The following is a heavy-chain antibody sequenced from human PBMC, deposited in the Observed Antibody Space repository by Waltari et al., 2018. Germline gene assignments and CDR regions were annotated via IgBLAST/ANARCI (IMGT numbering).Heavy chain of an antibody. CDR3: ARDNNGYDRYFDY. J-gene: IGHJ4*02. Sequence: EVQLVESGGGLVQPGGSLRLSCAASGFTFSSYEMNWVRQAPGKGLEWVSYISRSGSTIYYADSVKGRFTISRDNAKNSLYLQMHSLRADDTAVYYCARDNNGYDRYFDYWGQGTLVTVSS. V-gene: IGHV3-48*03. CDR1: GFTFSSYE. CDR2: ISRSGSTI. D-gene: IGHD5-12*01.